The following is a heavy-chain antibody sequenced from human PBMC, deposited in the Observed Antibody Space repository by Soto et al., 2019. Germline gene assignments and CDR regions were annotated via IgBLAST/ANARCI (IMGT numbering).Heavy chain of an antibody. V-gene: IGHV3-30-3*01. Sequence: PXGSLSLSCRASGLTFTSSSYHGVRKAPGKGLEWVAVISENGDRQYSTESVRGRFLISRDSSKNTVYLQMNSLRPEDTGVYFCERRLATTVSALGYWGQGALVTVSS. CDR2: ISENGDRQ. CDR1: GLTFTSSS. D-gene: IGHD4-17*01. CDR3: ERRLATTVSALGY. J-gene: IGHJ4*02.